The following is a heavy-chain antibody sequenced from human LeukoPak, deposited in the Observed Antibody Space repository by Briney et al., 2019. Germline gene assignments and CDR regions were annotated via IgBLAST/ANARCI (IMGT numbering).Heavy chain of an antibody. CDR3: ASHGLAAMADAFDI. D-gene: IGHD5-18*01. CDR2: ISFDGINT. Sequence: GGSLRLSCAVSGFTFNSYGMHWVRQAPGKGLEWVAVISFDGINTHHADSVKGRFTISRDNSKNTLYLQMNSLRAEDTAVYYCASHGLAAMADAFDIWGQGTMVTVSS. CDR1: GFTFNSYG. V-gene: IGHV3-30*03. J-gene: IGHJ3*02.